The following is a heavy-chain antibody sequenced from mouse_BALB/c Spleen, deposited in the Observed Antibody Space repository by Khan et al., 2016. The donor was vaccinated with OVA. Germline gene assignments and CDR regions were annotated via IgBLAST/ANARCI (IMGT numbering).Heavy chain of an antibody. CDR3: ARTARIKY. D-gene: IGHD1-2*01. CDR1: GYSIPSGYG. J-gene: IGHJ2*01. CDR2: ISYSGST. V-gene: IGHV3-2*02. Sequence: VQLQESGPGLVKPSQSLSLTCTVTGYSIPSGYGWNWIRQFPGNKLEWMGYISYSGSTNYNPSLKSRISITRDTSKNQFFLQLNSVTTEDTATYYCARTARIKYWGQGTTLTVSS.